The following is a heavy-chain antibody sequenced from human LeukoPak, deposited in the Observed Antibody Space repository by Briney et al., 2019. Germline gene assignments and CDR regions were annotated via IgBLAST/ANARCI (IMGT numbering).Heavy chain of an antibody. D-gene: IGHD3-9*01. Sequence: SVKVSCKASGGTFSSYAISWVRQAPGQGLEWMGGIIPIFGTANYAQKFQGRVTITADESTSTAYMELSSLRSEDAAVYYCARDRPDILTGYRTVLDYWGQGTLVTVSS. CDR2: IIPIFGTA. CDR3: ARDRPDILTGYRTVLDY. V-gene: IGHV1-69*13. CDR1: GGTFSSYA. J-gene: IGHJ4*02.